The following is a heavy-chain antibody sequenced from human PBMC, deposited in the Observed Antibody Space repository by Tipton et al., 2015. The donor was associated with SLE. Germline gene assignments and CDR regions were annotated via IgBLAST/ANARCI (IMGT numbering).Heavy chain of an antibody. CDR3: ARDALLGWFDP. D-gene: IGHD1-26*01. CDR1: GGSISSSSYY. V-gene: IGHV4-39*07. Sequence: LRLSCTVSGGSISSSSYYWGWIRQPPGKGLEWIGSIYYSGSTYYNPSLKSRVTISVDTSKNQFSLKLSSVAAADTAVYYCARDALLGWFDPWGQGTLVTVSS. J-gene: IGHJ5*02. CDR2: IYYSGST.